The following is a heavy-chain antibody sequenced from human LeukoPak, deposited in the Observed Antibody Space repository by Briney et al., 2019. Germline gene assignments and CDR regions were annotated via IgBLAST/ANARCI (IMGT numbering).Heavy chain of an antibody. D-gene: IGHD3-3*01. CDR3: ARARYHGLGSGYSGGFYYMDV. CDR1: GDSISSSY. J-gene: IGHJ6*03. Sequence: PSETLSLTCSVSGDSISSSYWAWIRQPPGRGLEWIGYLSNTGSSTNNPSLKSRVSISLETPRNRFSLDLSSVTDADTAVYYCARARYHGLGSGYSGGFYYMDVWGKGTTVTVSS. CDR2: LSNTGSS. V-gene: IGHV4-59*01.